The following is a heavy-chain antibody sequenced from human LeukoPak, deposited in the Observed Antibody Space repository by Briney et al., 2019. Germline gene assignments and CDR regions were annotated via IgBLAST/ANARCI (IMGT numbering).Heavy chain of an antibody. D-gene: IGHD2-8*01. J-gene: IGHJ4*02. CDR3: ARGSFTQMGLFDY. CDR1: GFAFGSEA. CDR2: ISPGGGTT. Sequence: GGSLRLSCAVSGFAFGSEAMSWVRQSPARGLEWVASISPGGGTTYYADYVRGRFTISRDNSKNTVYVQMNSLRVEDTAVYYCARGSFTQMGLFDYWGQGTLVTVSS. V-gene: IGHV3-23*01.